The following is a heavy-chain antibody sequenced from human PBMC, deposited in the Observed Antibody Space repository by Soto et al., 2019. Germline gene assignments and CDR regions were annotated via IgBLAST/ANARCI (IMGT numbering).Heavy chain of an antibody. CDR2: IRSKVNSYAT. D-gene: IGHD2-15*01. J-gene: IGHJ3*02. CDR1: GFTFSGSA. CDR3: TRWSDAFDI. V-gene: IGHV3-73*01. Sequence: GGSLRLSCAASGFTFSGSAMHWVRQASGKGLEWVGRIRSKVNSYATEYAASVKGRFTISRDDSKNTAYLQMSSLKTEDTAVYYCTRWSDAFDIWGQGTMVTVPS.